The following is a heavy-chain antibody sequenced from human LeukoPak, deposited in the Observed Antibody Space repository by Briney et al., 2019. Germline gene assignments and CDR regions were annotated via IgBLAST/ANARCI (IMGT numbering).Heavy chain of an antibody. CDR2: MNPNSGHT. D-gene: IGHD6-13*01. Sequence: ASVKVSCKASAYTFTTSDINWVRQAAGQGLEWMGWMNPNSGHTGYAQRFQGRVTMTRDTSISTAYVELSRLRSDDTAVYYCARRYSSSWYPFDYWGQGTLVTVSS. J-gene: IGHJ4*02. CDR3: ARRYSSSWYPFDY. CDR1: AYTFTTSD. V-gene: IGHV1-8*01.